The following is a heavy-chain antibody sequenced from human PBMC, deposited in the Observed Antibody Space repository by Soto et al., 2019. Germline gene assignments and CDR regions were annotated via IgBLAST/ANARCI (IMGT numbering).Heavy chain of an antibody. CDR1: GSPFGTNR. CDR2: IKQDGSEK. V-gene: IGHV3-7*01. CDR3: AGGFNSALDV. J-gene: IGHJ3*01. Sequence: GGPLSPSCQATGSPFGTNRMSWVRQAPGRGLEWVANIKQDGSEKYYVDSAKGRFTISRDNAKDSLQLQIKSLRAEDTAVDYCAGGFNSALDVWGQGKMVTVSS. D-gene: IGHD6-13*01.